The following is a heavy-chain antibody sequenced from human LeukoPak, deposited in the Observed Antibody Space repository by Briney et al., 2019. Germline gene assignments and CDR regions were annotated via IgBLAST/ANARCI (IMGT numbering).Heavy chain of an antibody. V-gene: IGHV3-7*01. Sequence: GGSLRLSCAASGFTFSSYWMSWVRQAPGKGLEWVANIKQDGSEKYYVDSVKGRFTISRDNAKNSLYLQMNSLRAEDTAVYYCARSYYDFWSGYYTTYYYYYMDVWGKGTTVTVSS. J-gene: IGHJ6*03. D-gene: IGHD3-3*01. CDR2: IKQDGSEK. CDR3: ARSYYDFWSGYYTTYYYYYMDV. CDR1: GFTFSSYW.